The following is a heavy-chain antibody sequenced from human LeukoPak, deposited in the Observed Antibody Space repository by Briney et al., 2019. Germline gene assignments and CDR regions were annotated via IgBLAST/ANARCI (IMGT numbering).Heavy chain of an antibody. Sequence: GGSLRLSCAASGFTFSSYAMHWVRQAPGKGLEWVAVISYDGSNKYYADSVKGRFTISRDNSKNTLYLQMNSLRAEDTAVYYCARDHDYYDSSGYYYSFLFDYWGQGTLVTVSS. CDR1: GFTFSSYA. CDR2: ISYDGSNK. J-gene: IGHJ4*02. D-gene: IGHD3-22*01. V-gene: IGHV3-30*04. CDR3: ARDHDYYDSSGYYYSFLFDY.